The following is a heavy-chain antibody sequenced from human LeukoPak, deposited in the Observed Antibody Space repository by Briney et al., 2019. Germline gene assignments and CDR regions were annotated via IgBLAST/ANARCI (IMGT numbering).Heavy chain of an antibody. J-gene: IGHJ4*02. D-gene: IGHD2-2*02. Sequence: SETLSLTCTVSGGSISSYYWSWIRQPAGKGLEWIGRIYISGSTNYNPSLKSRVTMSLDTSKNQFSLKLNSVTAADTAVYYCARGQCSSTSCYNEYFDFWGQGTLVTVSS. V-gene: IGHV4-4*07. CDR1: GGSISSYY. CDR2: IYISGST. CDR3: ARGQCSSTSCYNEYFDF.